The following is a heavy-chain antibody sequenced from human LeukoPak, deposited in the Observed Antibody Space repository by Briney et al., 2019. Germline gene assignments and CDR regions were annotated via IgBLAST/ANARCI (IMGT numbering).Heavy chain of an antibody. V-gene: IGHV5-51*01. CDR2: IYPGDLRV. Sequence: GESLKISCQGFGYSFTSYWIGWVRQMPGKGMEWMGVIYPGDLRVRYNPSFQGQVTISVDKSINTAYLQWVSLRASDSAMYYCAREHDSSGYYSAYWGQGTLVTVSS. CDR3: AREHDSSGYYSAY. CDR1: GYSFTSYW. J-gene: IGHJ4*02. D-gene: IGHD3-22*01.